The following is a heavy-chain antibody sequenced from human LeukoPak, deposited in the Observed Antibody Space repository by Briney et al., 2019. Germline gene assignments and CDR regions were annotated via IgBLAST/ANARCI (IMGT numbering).Heavy chain of an antibody. Sequence: GGSLRLTCAASGFTFSSYWMSWVRQAPGKGLEWVANIKQDGSEKYYVDSVKGRFTISRDNAKNSLYLQMNSLRAEDTAVYYCARAGMVRGVIAVYYFDYWGQGTLVTVSS. D-gene: IGHD3-10*01. CDR1: GFTFSSYW. V-gene: IGHV3-7*01. CDR3: ARAGMVRGVIAVYYFDY. CDR2: IKQDGSEK. J-gene: IGHJ4*02.